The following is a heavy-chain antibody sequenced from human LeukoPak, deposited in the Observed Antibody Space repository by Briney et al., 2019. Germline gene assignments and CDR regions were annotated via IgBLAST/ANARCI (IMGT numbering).Heavy chain of an antibody. CDR1: GGTFSSYG. CDR2: IIPILGTA. D-gene: IGHD5-24*01. V-gene: IGHV1-69*05. CDR3: ARDVMRDGYNQGGPFDY. Sequence: SVKVSCKASGGTFSSYGISWVRQAPGQGFEWMGGIIPILGTANYAQKFQGRVTITTDESTSTAYMELSSLRSEDTAVYYCARDVMRDGYNQGGPFDYWGQGTLVTVSS. J-gene: IGHJ4*02.